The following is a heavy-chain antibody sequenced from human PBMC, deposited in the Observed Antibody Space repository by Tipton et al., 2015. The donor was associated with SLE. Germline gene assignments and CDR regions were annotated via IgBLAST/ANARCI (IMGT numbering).Heavy chain of an antibody. CDR2: IDYSGDG. V-gene: IGHV4-39*07. CDR3: ATVGDSSGYYGYYFDY. J-gene: IGHJ4*02. CDR1: GGSISSGSYS. D-gene: IGHD3-22*01. Sequence: TLSLTCTVSGGSISSGSYSWGWIRQPPGKGLEWIGSIDYSGDGYYNPSLKSRVTISADRSKHQFSLKLTSMTAADTAVYYCATVGDSSGYYGYYFDYWGQGTLVTVSS.